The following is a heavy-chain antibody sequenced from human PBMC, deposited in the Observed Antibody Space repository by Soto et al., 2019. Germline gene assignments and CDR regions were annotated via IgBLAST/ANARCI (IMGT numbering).Heavy chain of an antibody. D-gene: IGHD1-26*01. CDR2: IGCCRGNT. J-gene: IGHJ4*02. Sequence: EEQLLESGGGLVQPGGSLRLSCTASGLTFGNYAMSWVRQAPGKGLEWVSTIGCCRGNTYYADSVKGRFSIFRDNSKDTLYLQMNSLRDEDTAVYFCAKWEEGQFPFFTGNWGQGTLVTVSS. CDR3: AKWEEGQFPFFTGN. CDR1: GLTFGNYA. V-gene: IGHV3-23*01.